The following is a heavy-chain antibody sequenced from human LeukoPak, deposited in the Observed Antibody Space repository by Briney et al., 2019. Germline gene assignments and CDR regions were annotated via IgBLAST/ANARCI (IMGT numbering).Heavy chain of an antibody. D-gene: IGHD5-18*01. V-gene: IGHV3-15*01. CDR3: TTGTSRYSYGYPYYMDV. Sequence: PGGSLRPSCAGSGFTFSNAWMSGVRQAPGKGLEWVGRIKSKTDGGTTDYAAPVKGRFTISRDDSKNTLYLQMNSLKTEDTAVYYCTTGTSRYSYGYPYYMDVWGKGTTVTISS. J-gene: IGHJ6*03. CDR2: IKSKTDGGTT. CDR1: GFTFSNAW.